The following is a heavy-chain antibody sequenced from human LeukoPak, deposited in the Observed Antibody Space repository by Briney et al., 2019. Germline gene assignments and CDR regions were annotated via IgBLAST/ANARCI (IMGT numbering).Heavy chain of an antibody. CDR3: AKNRDQWLVPEGYFHH. CDR1: GYTFTSYG. J-gene: IGHJ1*01. D-gene: IGHD6-19*01. V-gene: IGHV1-18*01. CDR2: ISAYNGNT. Sequence: ASVKVSCKASGYTFTSYGISWVRQAPGQGLEWMGWISAYNGNTNYAQKLQGRVTMTTDTSTNTAYMELRSLRSDDTAVYYCAKNRDQWLVPEGYFHHWGQGTLVTVSS.